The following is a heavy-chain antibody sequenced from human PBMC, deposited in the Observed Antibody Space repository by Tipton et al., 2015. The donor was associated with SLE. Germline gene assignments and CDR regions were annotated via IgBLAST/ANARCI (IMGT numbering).Heavy chain of an antibody. CDR2: IREDGSEK. V-gene: IGHV3-7*01. CDR3: VREYQGGVYVNGAFDV. D-gene: IGHD5/OR15-5a*01. CDR1: GFTFSNNW. Sequence: SLRLSCIVSGFTFSNNWMAWVRQAPGKGLEWVAHIREDGSEKFQVDSVRGRFAISGDNAKNSLYLHMNSLRAEDTAVYYCVREYQGGVYVNGAFDVWGRGTVVTVS. J-gene: IGHJ3*01.